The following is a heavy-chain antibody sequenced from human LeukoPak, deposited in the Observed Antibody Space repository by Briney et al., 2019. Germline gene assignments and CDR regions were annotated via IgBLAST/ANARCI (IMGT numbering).Heavy chain of an antibody. V-gene: IGHV3-74*01. D-gene: IGHD5-18*01. CDR3: ARDGYSFGHDFDY. CDR1: GFTFSSYL. J-gene: IGHJ4*02. CDR2: IKGDGSST. Sequence: GGSLGLSCAASGFTFSSYLMHWVRHTPGKGLVWVSRIKGDGSSTSYADSVKGRFTISRDNAKNTLYLQMNSLRAEDTAVYYCARDGYSFGHDFDYWGQGTLVTVSS.